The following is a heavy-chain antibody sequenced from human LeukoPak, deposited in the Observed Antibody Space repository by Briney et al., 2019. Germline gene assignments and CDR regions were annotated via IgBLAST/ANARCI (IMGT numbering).Heavy chain of an antibody. D-gene: IGHD2-15*01. J-gene: IGHJ5*02. CDR2: MNPNSGNT. CDR1: GYTFTSYA. CDR3: ARSANVVVVAALYWFDP. Sequence: ASVKVSCKASGYTFTSYAMNWVRQAPGQGLEWMGWMNPNSGNTGYAQKFQGRVTMTRDTSISTAYMELSRLRSDDTAAYYCARSANVVVVAALYWFDPWGQGTLVTVSS. V-gene: IGHV1-2*02.